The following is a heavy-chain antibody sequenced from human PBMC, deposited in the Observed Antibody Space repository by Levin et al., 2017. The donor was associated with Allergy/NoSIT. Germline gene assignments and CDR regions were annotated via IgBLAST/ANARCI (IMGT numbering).Heavy chain of an antibody. V-gene: IGHV3-7*03. Sequence: PGGSLRLSCAASGFDFKNSWMDWVRQAPGKGLEWVANINVDGNEKYYVGSVRGRFTISRDNARNSLYLQMDNLRAEDTAVYYCSRSLDYCGQGSLVIVSS. CDR2: INVDGNEK. CDR3: SRSLDY. J-gene: IGHJ4*02. CDR1: GFDFKNSW.